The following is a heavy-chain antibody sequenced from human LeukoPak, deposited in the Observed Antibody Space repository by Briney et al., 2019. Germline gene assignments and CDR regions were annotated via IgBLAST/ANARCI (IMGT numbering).Heavy chain of an antibody. CDR3: ARAGAAAAPEDFDY. V-gene: IGHV3-7*01. J-gene: IGHJ4*02. CDR2: IKQDGSEK. Sequence: GGSLRLSCAASGYTFSSYWMSWVRQAPGKGLEWVASIKQDGSEKYYVDSVKGRFTISRDNAKNSLYLQMNSLRAEDTAVYYCARAGAAAAPEDFDYWGQRTLVTVSS. CDR1: GYTFSSYW. D-gene: IGHD6-13*01.